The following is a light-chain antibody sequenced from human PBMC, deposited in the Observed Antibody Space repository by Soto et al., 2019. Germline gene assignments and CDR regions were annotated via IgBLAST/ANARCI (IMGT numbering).Light chain of an antibody. CDR2: EVS. CDR1: SSDVGGYNY. J-gene: IGLJ2*01. CDR3: GTWDGSLSAGV. V-gene: IGLV2-8*01. Sequence: QSVLTQPPSASGSPGQSVTISCTGTSSDVGGYNYVSWYQQHPGKAPKLMIYEVSKRPSGVPDRFSGSKSGNTASLGITGLQTGDEADYYCGTWDGSLSAGVFGGGTQLTVL.